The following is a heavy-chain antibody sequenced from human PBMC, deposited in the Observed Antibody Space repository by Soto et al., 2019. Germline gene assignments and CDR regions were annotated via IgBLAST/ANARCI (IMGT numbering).Heavy chain of an antibody. Sequence: SQTLSLTCAISGDSVSSNSAAWNWIRQSPSRGLEWLGRTYYRSKWYNDYAVSVKSRITINPDTSKNQFSLQLNSVTPEDTAVYYCARDANIAVAGTWVRWFDPWGQGTLVTVS. CDR3: ARDANIAVAGTWVRWFDP. CDR1: GDSVSSNSAA. D-gene: IGHD6-19*01. CDR2: TYYRSKWYN. J-gene: IGHJ5*02. V-gene: IGHV6-1*01.